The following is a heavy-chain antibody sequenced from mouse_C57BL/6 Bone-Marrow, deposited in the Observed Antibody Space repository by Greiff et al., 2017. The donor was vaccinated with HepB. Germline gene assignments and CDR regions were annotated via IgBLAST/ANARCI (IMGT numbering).Heavy chain of an antibody. V-gene: IGHV1-61*01. J-gene: IGHJ4*01. CDR2: IYPSDSET. CDR1: GYTFTSYW. D-gene: IGHD1-1*01. CDR3: ARSFLYYYGSASDY. Sequence: QVQLQQPGAELVRPGSSVKLSCKASGYTFTSYWMDWVKQRPGQGLEWIGNIYPSDSETHYNQKFKDKATLTVDKSSSTAYMQLSSLTSEDSAVYYCARSFLYYYGSASDYWGQGTSVTVSS.